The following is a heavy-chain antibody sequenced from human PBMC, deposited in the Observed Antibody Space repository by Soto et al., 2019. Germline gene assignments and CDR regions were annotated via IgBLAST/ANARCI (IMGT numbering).Heavy chain of an antibody. Sequence: ASVKVSCKASGYTFTSYYLHWVRQAPGQGLEWVGIINPSGGGTRYAQKFQGRVTMTRDTSTSTVYMEVSSLRSEDTAVYYCTRGTEYGDSFFDYGGQGTRVPVSS. V-gene: IGHV1-46*03. D-gene: IGHD4-17*01. CDR3: TRGTEYGDSFFDY. CDR1: GYTFTSYY. J-gene: IGHJ4*02. CDR2: INPSGGGT.